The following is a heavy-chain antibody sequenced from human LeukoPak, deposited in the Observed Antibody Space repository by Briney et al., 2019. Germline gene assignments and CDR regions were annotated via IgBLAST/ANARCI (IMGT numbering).Heavy chain of an antibody. CDR1: GYTFTGYY. J-gene: IGHJ5*02. Sequence: ASVKVSCKASGYTFTGYYMHWVRQAPGQGLEWMGWINPNSGGTNYAQKLQGRVTMTRDTSISTAYMELNRLRSDDTAVYYCAREVGSEQFNWFDPWGQGTLVTVSS. CDR3: AREVGSEQFNWFDP. V-gene: IGHV1-2*02. D-gene: IGHD6-19*01. CDR2: INPNSGGT.